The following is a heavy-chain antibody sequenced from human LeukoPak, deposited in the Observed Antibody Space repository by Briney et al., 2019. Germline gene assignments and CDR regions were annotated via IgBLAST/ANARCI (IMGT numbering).Heavy chain of an antibody. CDR3: ASSVGYSNYYYYGMDV. D-gene: IGHD4-11*01. Sequence: SETLSLTCSVSGGSIRSYYWSWIRQPPGKGLEWIGYIYSSGSTNYNPSLKSRVTISVDTSKNQFSLKLSSVTAADTAVYYCASSVGYSNYYYYGMDVWGQGTLVTVSS. CDR1: GGSIRSYY. V-gene: IGHV4-59*01. J-gene: IGHJ6*02. CDR2: IYSSGST.